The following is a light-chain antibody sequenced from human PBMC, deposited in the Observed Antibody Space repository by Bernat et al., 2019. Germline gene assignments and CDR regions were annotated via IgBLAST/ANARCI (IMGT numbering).Light chain of an antibody. Sequence: QSALTQPPSVSGSPGQSVTISCTGTRSDVGSHNRVSWYQQSPGTAPKLIIYEVTNRPAGVPDRFSGSKSGNMASLTISGLQADDEADYYCSSYTRTSTFVFGTGTKVTVL. CDR2: EVT. V-gene: IGLV2-18*02. J-gene: IGLJ1*01. CDR1: RSDVGSHNR. CDR3: SSYTRTSTFV.